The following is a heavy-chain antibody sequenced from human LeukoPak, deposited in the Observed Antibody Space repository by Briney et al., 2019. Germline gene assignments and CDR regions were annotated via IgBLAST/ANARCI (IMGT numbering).Heavy chain of an antibody. J-gene: IGHJ4*02. CDR1: GFTFSNYW. CDR3: AKSSRSRLPEY. V-gene: IGHV3-7*01. D-gene: IGHD4-11*01. Sequence: PGGSLRLSCEGSGFTFSNYWMGWVRQAPGKGLQWVANIKTDGSEKYYVDSVKGRFTISRDNAKNSLYLQMNSLRAEDTAVYYCAKSSRSRLPEYWGQGTLVTVSS. CDR2: IKTDGSEK.